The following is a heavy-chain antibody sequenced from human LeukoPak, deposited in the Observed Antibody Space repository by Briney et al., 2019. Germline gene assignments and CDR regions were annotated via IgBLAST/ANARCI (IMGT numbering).Heavy chain of an antibody. D-gene: IGHD3-10*01. CDR3: ARGRSSIRAGSGSYKQVYYYYYGMDV. J-gene: IGHJ6*02. V-gene: IGHV4-34*01. CDR1: SGSFSGYY. CDR2: INHSGST. Sequence: LETLSLTCAVYSGSFSGYYWSWIRQPPGKGLEWIGEINHSGSTNYNPSLKSRVTISVDTSKNQFSLKLSSVTAADTAVYYCARGRSSIRAGSGSYKQVYYYYYGMDVWGQGTTVTVSS.